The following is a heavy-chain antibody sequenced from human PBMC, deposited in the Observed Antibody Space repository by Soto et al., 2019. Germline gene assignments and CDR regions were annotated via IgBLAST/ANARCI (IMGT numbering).Heavy chain of an antibody. Sequence: GGSLRLSCAASGFTFSSYGMHWVRQAPGKGLEWVAVISYDGSNKYYADSVKGRFAISRDNSKNTLYLQMDSLRAEDTAVYYCAKGEVRGIIPSYFDYWGLGTLVTVSS. D-gene: IGHD3-10*01. J-gene: IGHJ4*02. CDR2: ISYDGSNK. V-gene: IGHV3-30*18. CDR3: AKGEVRGIIPSYFDY. CDR1: GFTFSSYG.